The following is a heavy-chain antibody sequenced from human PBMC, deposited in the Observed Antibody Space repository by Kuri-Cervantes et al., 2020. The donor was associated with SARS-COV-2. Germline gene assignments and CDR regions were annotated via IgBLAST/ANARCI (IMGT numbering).Heavy chain of an antibody. CDR1: GYSISSGYY. CDR3: ATLSHSFLGYCSSTSCYNGDY. J-gene: IGHJ4*02. D-gene: IGHD2-2*02. CDR2: IYHSGST. Sequence: SETLSLTCAVSGYSISSGYYWGWIRQPPGEGLEWIGYIYHSGSTYYNPSLKSRVTISVDRSKNQFSLKLSSVTAADTAVYYCATLSHSFLGYCSSTSCYNGDYWGQGTLVTVSS. V-gene: IGHV4-38-2*01.